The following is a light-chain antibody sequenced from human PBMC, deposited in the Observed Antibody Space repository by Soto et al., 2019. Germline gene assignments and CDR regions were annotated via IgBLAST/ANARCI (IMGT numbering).Light chain of an antibody. CDR1: TSNIGNNY. J-gene: IGLJ2*01. CDR3: GAWDTTLSGVL. CDR2: DTN. Sequence: QSVLTQPPSVSAAPGQQVTISCSGGTSNIGNNYVSWYQQFPGTAPRLLIYDTNNRPSGIPDRFSGSKSGTSATLGITGLQTGDEAVYYCGAWDTTLSGVLFGGGTKPPS. V-gene: IGLV1-51*01.